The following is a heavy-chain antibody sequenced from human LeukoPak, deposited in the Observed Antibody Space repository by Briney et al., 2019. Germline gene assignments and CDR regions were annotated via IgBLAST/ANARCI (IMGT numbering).Heavy chain of an antibody. CDR3: ASRYCSSTSCAWDWFDL. CDR1: GGSISSGGYS. J-gene: IGHJ5*02. V-gene: IGHV4-30-2*01. CDR2: IYHSGST. Sequence: PSETLSLTCAVSGGSISSGGYSWSWIRQPPGTGLEWIGYIYHSGSTYYNPSLKSRVTISVDRSKNQFSLKLSSVTAADTAVYYYASRYCSSTSCAWDWFDLWGQGTLVTVSS. D-gene: IGHD2-2*01.